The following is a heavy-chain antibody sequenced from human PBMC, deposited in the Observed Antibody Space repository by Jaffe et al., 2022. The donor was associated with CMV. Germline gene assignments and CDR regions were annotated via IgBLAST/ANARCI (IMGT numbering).Heavy chain of an antibody. CDR2: IWYDGSNK. CDR1: GFTFSSYG. Sequence: QVQLVESGGGVVQPGRSLRLSCAASGFTFSSYGMHWVRQAPGKGLEWVAVIWYDGSNKYYADSVKGRFTISRDNSKNTLYLQMNSLRAEDTAVYYCARDLQLRWFGGSGMDVWGQGTTVTVSS. CDR3: ARDLQLRWFGGSGMDV. J-gene: IGHJ6*02. V-gene: IGHV3-33*01. D-gene: IGHD3-16*01.